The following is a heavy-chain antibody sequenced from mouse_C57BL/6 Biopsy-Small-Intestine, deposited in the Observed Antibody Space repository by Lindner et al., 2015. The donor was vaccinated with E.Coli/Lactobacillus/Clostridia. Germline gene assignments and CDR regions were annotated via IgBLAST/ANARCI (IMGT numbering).Heavy chain of an antibody. J-gene: IGHJ1*01. CDR2: ISAGNGNT. CDR1: GYTFTSYT. CDR3: ARREIFGVVIRNYGMDV. V-gene: IGHV1-84*02. D-gene: IGHD1-1*01. Sequence: SVKVSCKASGYTFTSYTIHWVRQAPGQRLEWMGWISAGNGNTKYSQKFQGGVTITRDTSASTAYMELSSLRSEDTAVYYCARREIFGVVIRNYGMDVWGQGTTVTVSS.